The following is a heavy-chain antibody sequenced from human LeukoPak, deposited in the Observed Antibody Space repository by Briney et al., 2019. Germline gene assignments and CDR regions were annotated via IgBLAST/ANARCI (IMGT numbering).Heavy chain of an antibody. V-gene: IGHV3-23*01. CDR1: GFTFSSYA. CDR3: AKDRLRKYSSSWYRFFFDY. D-gene: IGHD6-13*01. CDR2: ISGSGGST. J-gene: IGHJ4*02. Sequence: PGGSLRLSCAASGFTFSSYAMSWVRQAPGKGLEWVSAISGSGGSTFYADSVKGRFTISRDNSKNTLYLQMNSLRAEDTAVYYCAKDRLRKYSSSWYRFFFDYWGQGTLVTVSS.